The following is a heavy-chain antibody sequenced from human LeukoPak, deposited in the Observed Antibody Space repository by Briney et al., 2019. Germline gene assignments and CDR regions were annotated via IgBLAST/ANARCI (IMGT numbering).Heavy chain of an antibody. Sequence: GGSLRLSGAASGFTFSSYAMHGVRKAPGKGRKGVAVISYDGSNKYYAASVKGRFTISRDNSKNTLYLQMNSLRAEDTAVYYCARGREAALYYYDSSGDYWGQGTLVTVSS. CDR1: GFTFSSYA. V-gene: IGHV3-30-3*01. CDR2: ISYDGSNK. CDR3: ARGREAALYYYDSSGDY. D-gene: IGHD3-22*01. J-gene: IGHJ4*02.